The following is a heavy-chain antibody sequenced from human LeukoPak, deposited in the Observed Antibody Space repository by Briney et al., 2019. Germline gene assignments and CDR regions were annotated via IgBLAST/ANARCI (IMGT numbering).Heavy chain of an antibody. J-gene: IGHJ4*02. V-gene: IGHV1-69*13. D-gene: IGHD5-12*01. Sequence: GASVKVSCKASGGTFSSYAISWVRQAPGQGLEWMGGIIPIFGTANYAQKFQGRVTITADESTSTAYMELSSLRSEDTAVYYCARGPADIVAMVPVEWGQGTLVTVSS. CDR2: IIPIFGTA. CDR1: GGTFSSYA. CDR3: ARGPADIVAMVPVE.